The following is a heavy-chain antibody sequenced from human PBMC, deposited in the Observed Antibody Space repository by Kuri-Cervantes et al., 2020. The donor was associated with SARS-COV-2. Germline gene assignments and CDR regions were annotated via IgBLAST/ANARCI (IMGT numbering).Heavy chain of an antibody. V-gene: IGHV4-34*01. J-gene: IGHJ5*02. CDR2: INHSGST. D-gene: IGHD3-3*01. Sequence: SETLSLTCAVYGGSFSGYYWSRIRQPPGKGLEWIGEINHSGSTNYNPSLKSRVTISVDTSKNQFSLKLSSVTAADTAVYYCARGSYDFWSGYYTGCWFDPRGQGTLVTVSS. CDR1: GGSFSGYY. CDR3: ARGSYDFWSGYYTGCWFDP.